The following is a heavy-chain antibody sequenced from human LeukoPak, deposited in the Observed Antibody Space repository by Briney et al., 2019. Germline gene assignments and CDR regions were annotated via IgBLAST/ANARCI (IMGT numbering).Heavy chain of an antibody. V-gene: IGHV1-2*02. CDR2: INPNSGGT. D-gene: IGHD3-22*01. CDR3: ARDKQLVRRSYDSSGYYYHY. CDR1: GYTFTGYY. Sequence: GASVKVSCKASGYTFTGYYMHWVRQAPGQGLEWMGWINPNSGGTNYAQKFQGRVTMTRDTSISTAYMELSRLRSDDTAVYYCARDKQLVRRSYDSSGYYYHYWGQGTLVTVSS. J-gene: IGHJ4*02.